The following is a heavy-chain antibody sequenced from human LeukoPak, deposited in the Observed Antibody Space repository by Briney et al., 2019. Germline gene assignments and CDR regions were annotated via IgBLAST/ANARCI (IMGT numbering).Heavy chain of an antibody. D-gene: IGHD1-26*01. CDR3: AKAITYSGSYILDY. Sequence: GGSLRLSCAASGFTFSDYYMSWIRQAPGKGLEWVSYISSSGSTIYYADSVKGRFTISRDNAKNSLYLQMNSLRAEDTALYYCAKAITYSGSYILDYWGQGTLVTVSS. J-gene: IGHJ4*02. CDR1: GFTFSDYY. CDR2: ISSSGSTI. V-gene: IGHV3-11*01.